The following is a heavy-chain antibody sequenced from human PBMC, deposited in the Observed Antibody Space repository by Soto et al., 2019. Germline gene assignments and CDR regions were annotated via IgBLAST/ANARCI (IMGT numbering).Heavy chain of an antibody. CDR2: IYHSVST. CDR3: VRDGGSMGF. CDR1: GYCISSGYY. J-gene: IGHJ4*02. V-gene: IGHV4-38-2*02. Sequence: SETLSLTCAVSGYCISSGYYWCWIRQPPGKGLEWIGIIYHSVSTYYNPSLKSRVTISVYTSKNQFSLKLSSVTAADTAVYYCVRDGGSMGFWGQGTLVTVSS. D-gene: IGHD3-3*01.